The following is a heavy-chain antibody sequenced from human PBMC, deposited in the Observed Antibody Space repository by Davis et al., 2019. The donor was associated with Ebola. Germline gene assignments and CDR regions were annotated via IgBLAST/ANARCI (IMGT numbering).Heavy chain of an antibody. J-gene: IGHJ4*02. Sequence: GESLKISCAASGFTFSSYSMNWVRQAPGKGLEWVSYISSSSSTIYYADSVKGRFTISRDNAKNSLYLQMNSLRAEDTAVYYCARDEYDFWSGYFSEYWGQGTLVTVSS. V-gene: IGHV3-48*04. CDR3: ARDEYDFWSGYFSEY. CDR2: ISSSSSTI. CDR1: GFTFSSYS. D-gene: IGHD3-3*01.